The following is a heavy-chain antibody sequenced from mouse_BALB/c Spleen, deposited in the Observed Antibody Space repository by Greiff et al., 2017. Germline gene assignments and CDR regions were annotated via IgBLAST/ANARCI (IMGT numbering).Heavy chain of an antibody. CDR3: ARSSDIYFAY. CDR2: INPNNGGT. CDR1: GYTFTEYT. Sequence: VQLQQSGPELVKPGASVKISCKTSGYTFTEYTMHWVQQSHGKSLEWIGGINPNNGGTSYNQKFKGRSTLTVDKSSSTAYMELRSLTAEDTAVCYSARSSDIYFAYWGQGTLVTVSA. D-gene: IGHD2-3*01. V-gene: IGHV1-18*01. J-gene: IGHJ3*01.